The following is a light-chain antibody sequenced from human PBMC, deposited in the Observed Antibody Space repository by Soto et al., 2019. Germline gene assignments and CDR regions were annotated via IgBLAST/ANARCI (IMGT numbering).Light chain of an antibody. Sequence: QSALTQPRSVSGSPGQSVTISCTGTSSVVGGYDYVSWYQQHPGKAPELMLYDVSKRPSGVPDRFSGSKSGNTASLTISGLQAEDEADYYCCSYAGSYTLILGGGTKVTVL. V-gene: IGLV2-11*01. CDR3: CSYAGSYTLI. J-gene: IGLJ2*01. CDR1: SSVVGGYDY. CDR2: DVS.